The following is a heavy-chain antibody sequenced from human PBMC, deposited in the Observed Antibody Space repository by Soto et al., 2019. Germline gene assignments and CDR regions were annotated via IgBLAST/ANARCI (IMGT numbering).Heavy chain of an antibody. J-gene: IGHJ4*02. D-gene: IGHD3-22*01. CDR3: ARTRFHYYDSSGFSDY. V-gene: IGHV1-3*01. CDR1: GYTFTSYA. Sequence: GPVKVSCKASGYTFTSYAMHWVRHAPGQRLEWMGWINAGNGNTKYSQKFQGRVTITRDTSASTAYMELSSLRSEDTAVYYCARTRFHYYDSSGFSDYWGQGTLVTVSS. CDR2: INAGNGNT.